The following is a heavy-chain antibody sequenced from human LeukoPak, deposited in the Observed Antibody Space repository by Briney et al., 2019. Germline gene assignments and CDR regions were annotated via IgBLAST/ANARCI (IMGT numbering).Heavy chain of an antibody. CDR1: GFTFSSYW. Sequence: GGSLRLSCAVSGFTFSSYWMSWVRQAPGKGLEWVASIKQDGSEIQSVDSLEGRFTISRDNAKNSLYLQMNSLRVEDTAVYYCARVAAAATGAFDIWGQGTMVTVSS. D-gene: IGHD6-25*01. CDR2: IKQDGSEI. CDR3: ARVAAAATGAFDI. J-gene: IGHJ3*02. V-gene: IGHV3-7*04.